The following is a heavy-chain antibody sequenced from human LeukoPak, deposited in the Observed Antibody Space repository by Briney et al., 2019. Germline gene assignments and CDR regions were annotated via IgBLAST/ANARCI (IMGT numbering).Heavy chain of an antibody. CDR3: ARAYDSSGFDI. D-gene: IGHD3-22*01. J-gene: IGHJ3*02. CDR2: IIPILGIA. CDR1: GGTFSSYA. Sequence: PVKVSCKASGGTFSSYAISWVRQAPGQGLEWMGRIIPILGIANYAQKFQGRVTITADKSTSTAYMELSSLRSEDTAVYYCARAYDSSGFDIWGQGTMVTVSS. V-gene: IGHV1-69*04.